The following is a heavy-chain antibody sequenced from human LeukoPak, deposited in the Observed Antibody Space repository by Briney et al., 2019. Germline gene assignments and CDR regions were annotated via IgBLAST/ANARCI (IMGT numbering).Heavy chain of an antibody. CDR3: AREGTDYDILTGFYYYYGMDV. D-gene: IGHD3-9*01. J-gene: IGHJ6*02. Sequence: SETLSLTCTVSGGSISSGDYYWSWIRQPPGKGLEWIGYIYYSGSTYYNPSLKSRVTISVDTSKNQFSLKLSSVTAADTAVYYCAREGTDYDILTGFYYYYGMDVWGQGTTVTVSS. CDR1: GGSISSGDYY. V-gene: IGHV4-30-4*01. CDR2: IYYSGST.